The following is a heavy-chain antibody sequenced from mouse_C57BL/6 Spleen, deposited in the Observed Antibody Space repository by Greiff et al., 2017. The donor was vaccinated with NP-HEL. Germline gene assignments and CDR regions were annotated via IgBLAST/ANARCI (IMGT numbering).Heavy chain of an antibody. J-gene: IGHJ4*01. Sequence: QVQLQQPGAELVKPGASVKLSCKASGFTFTSYWMHWVKQRPGQGLEWIGMIHPNSGSTNYNEKFKSKATLTVDKSSSTAYMQLSSLTSEDSAVYYCARPNYYAMDYWGQGTSVTVSS. CDR1: GFTFTSYW. CDR2: IHPNSGST. V-gene: IGHV1-64*01. CDR3: ARPNYYAMDY.